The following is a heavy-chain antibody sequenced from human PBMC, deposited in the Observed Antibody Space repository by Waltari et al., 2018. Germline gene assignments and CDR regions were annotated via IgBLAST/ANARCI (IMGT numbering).Heavy chain of an antibody. CDR2: TNPSGGSK. CDR1: GYTFTSYY. CDR3: ASIAAAGTSLDY. V-gene: IGHV1-46*03. D-gene: IGHD6-13*01. J-gene: IGHJ4*02. Sequence: QVQLVQSGAEVKKPGASVKVSCKASGYTFTSYYMHWVRQAPGQGLEWMGITNPSGGSKSYAQKFQGRVTMTRDTSTSTVYMELSSLRSEDTAVYYCASIAAAGTSLDYWGQGTLVTVSS.